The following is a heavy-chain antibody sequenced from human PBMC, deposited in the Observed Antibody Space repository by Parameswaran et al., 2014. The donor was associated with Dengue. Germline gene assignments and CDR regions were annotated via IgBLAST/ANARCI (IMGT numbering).Heavy chain of an antibody. CDR2: IYYSGST. D-gene: IGHD2-2*02. CDR3: ARDRRRRSTSCCTGGRCYYYYMDV. J-gene: IGHJ6*03. Sequence: RWIRQPPGKGLEWIGYIYYSGSTNYNPSLKSRVTISVDTSKNQFSLKLSSVTAADTAVYYCARDRRRRSTSCCTGGRCYYYYMDVWGKGPRSPSP. V-gene: IGHV4-59*01.